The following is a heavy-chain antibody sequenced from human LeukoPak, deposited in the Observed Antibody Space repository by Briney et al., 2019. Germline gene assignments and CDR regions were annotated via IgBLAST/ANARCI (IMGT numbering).Heavy chain of an antibody. V-gene: IGHV3-21*01. D-gene: IGHD4-17*01. CDR1: GFTFSSYS. Sequence: GGSLRLSCAASGFTFSSYSMNWVRQAPGKGLEWVSSISSSSSYIYYADSVKGRFTISRDDAKNSLYLQMNSLRAEDTAVYYCARESGDYVTVYFDYRGQGTLVTVSS. CDR3: ARESGDYVTVYFDY. J-gene: IGHJ4*02. CDR2: ISSSSSYI.